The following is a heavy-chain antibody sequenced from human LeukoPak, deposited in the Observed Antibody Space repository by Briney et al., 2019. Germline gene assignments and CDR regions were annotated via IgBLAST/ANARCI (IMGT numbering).Heavy chain of an antibody. J-gene: IGHJ3*02. CDR3: ASGYCGGACQLGGVDM. D-gene: IGHD2-21*02. Sequence: HPSETLSLTCTVSGGSISSYYWSWLRQPPGKGLEYIGYTHYSGATNYNPSLKSRVTISLDTSGSQFSLKLSSVTAADTAVYYCASGYCGGACQLGGVDMWGQGTMVTVSS. CDR2: THYSGAT. CDR1: GGSISSYY. V-gene: IGHV4-59*01.